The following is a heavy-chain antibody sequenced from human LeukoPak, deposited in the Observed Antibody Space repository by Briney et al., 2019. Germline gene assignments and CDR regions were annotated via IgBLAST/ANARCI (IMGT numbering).Heavy chain of an antibody. J-gene: IGHJ5*02. CDR1: GYTFTGYY. CDR2: INPNSGGT. CDR3: ARGQSGGSYHMVDP. D-gene: IGHD1-26*01. V-gene: IGHV1-2*02. Sequence: ASVKVSCKASGYTFTGYYMHWVRQAPGQGLEWMGWINPNSGGTNYAQKFQGRVTMTRDTSISTAYMELSRLRSDDTAVYYCARGQSGGSYHMVDPWGQGTLVTVSS.